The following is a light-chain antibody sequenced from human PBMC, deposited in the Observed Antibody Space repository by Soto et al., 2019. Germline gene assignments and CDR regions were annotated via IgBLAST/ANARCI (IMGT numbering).Light chain of an antibody. V-gene: IGLV2-23*02. Sequence: QSALTQPASVSGSPGQSITISCTGTSSDVGSDNLVSWYQQHPGKAPKFIICEVSQRPAGVSYRFSGSKSGNTAYLTISGLQAEDEADYYCCSYAGSITYVFGTGTKVTVL. CDR3: CSYAGSITYV. J-gene: IGLJ1*01. CDR2: EVS. CDR1: SSDVGSDNL.